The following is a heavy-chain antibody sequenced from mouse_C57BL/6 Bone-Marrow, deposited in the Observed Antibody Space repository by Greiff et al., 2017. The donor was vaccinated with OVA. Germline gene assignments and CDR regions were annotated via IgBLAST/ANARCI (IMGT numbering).Heavy chain of an antibody. V-gene: IGHV1-50*01. J-gene: IGHJ1*03. CDR2: IDPSDSYT. D-gene: IGHD1-1*01. CDR3: ASSYGSSYWYFDV. Sequence: QVQLQQPGAELVKPGASVKLSCKASGYTFTSYWMQWVKQRPGQGLEWIGEIDPSDSYTNYNQKFKGKATLTVDTSSSTAYMQLSSLTSEDSAVYYCASSYGSSYWYFDVGGRGTAVTVTA. CDR1: GYTFTSYW.